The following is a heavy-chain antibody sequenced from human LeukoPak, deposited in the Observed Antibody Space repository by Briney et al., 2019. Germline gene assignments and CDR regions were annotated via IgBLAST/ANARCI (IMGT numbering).Heavy chain of an antibody. V-gene: IGHV3-21*03. CDR1: GFTFSSYS. Sequence: GGSLRLSCAASGFTFSSYSMNWVRQAPGKGLEWVSSISSSSSSYIYYADSVKGRFTISRDNSNNTLYLQMNSLRVEDTGVYYCAKDRETTASGTFDYWGQGTLVTVSS. D-gene: IGHD6-13*01. CDR2: ISSSSSSYI. CDR3: AKDRETTASGTFDY. J-gene: IGHJ4*02.